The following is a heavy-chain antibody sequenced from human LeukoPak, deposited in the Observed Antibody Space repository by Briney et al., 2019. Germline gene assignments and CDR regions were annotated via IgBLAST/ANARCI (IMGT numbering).Heavy chain of an antibody. CDR2: IYYSGST. CDR3: ARQRRDELRFLEWLWEDY. Sequence: SETLSLTCTVSGGSINSYYWTWIRQPPGKGLEWIGYIYYSGSTYYNPSLKSRVTISVDTSKNQFSLKLSSVTAADTAVYYCARQRRDELRFLEWLWEDYWGQGTLVTVSS. V-gene: IGHV4-59*04. J-gene: IGHJ4*02. CDR1: GGSINSYY. D-gene: IGHD3-3*01.